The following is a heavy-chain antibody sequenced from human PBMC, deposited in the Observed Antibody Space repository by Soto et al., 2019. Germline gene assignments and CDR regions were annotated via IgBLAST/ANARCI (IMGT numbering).Heavy chain of an antibody. V-gene: IGHV4-39*01. CDR1: GGSISSSSYY. D-gene: IGHD3-10*01. J-gene: IGHJ4*02. CDR3: ARQQYGSGSYYDFDY. Sequence: SETLSLTCTVSGGSISSSSYYWVWIRQPPGKGLEWIGNIYYSGSTYYNPSPRSRVTISVDTSKNQFSLKLSSVTAADTAVYYCARQQYGSGSYYDFDYWGQGTLVTVSS. CDR2: IYYSGST.